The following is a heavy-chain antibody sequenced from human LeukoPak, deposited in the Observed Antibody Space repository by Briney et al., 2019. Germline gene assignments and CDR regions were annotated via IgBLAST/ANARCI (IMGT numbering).Heavy chain of an antibody. J-gene: IGHJ4*02. CDR1: GFTFSDYY. CDR2: ISSSGSTI. CDR3: AREGDYYDSSGYYGNGYFDY. V-gene: IGHV3-11*04. Sequence: GGSLRLSCAASGFTFSDYYMSWIRQAPGKGLEWVSYISSSGSTIYYADSVKGRFTISRDNAKNSLYLQMNSLRAEDAAVYYCAREGDYYDSSGYYGNGYFDYWGQGTLVTVSS. D-gene: IGHD3-22*01.